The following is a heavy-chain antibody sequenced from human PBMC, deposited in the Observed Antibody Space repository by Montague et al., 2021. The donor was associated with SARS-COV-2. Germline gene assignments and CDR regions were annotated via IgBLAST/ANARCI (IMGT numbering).Heavy chain of an antibody. V-gene: IGHV4-59*13. CDR3: ARYFDY. CDR2: MYYSGGT. Sequence: SETLSLTCAVSGGSISRYYWSWIRQPPGKGLEWIGYMYYSGGTNYNPSLKSRVTLSVDTSKNHFSLKLSSVTAADTAVYYCARYFDYWGQGTLVTVSS. CDR1: GGSISRYY. J-gene: IGHJ4*02.